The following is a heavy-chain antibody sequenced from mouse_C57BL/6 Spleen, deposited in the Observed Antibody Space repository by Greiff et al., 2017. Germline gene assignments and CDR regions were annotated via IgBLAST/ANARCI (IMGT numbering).Heavy chain of an antibody. CDR1: GYTFTSYW. V-gene: IGHV1-50*01. CDR3: ARALDSSGYGY. D-gene: IGHD3-2*02. J-gene: IGHJ2*01. Sequence: QVQLQQPGAELVKPGASVKLSCKASGYTFTSYWMQWVKQRPGQGLEWIGEIDPSDSYTNYNQKFKGKATLTVDTSSSTAYMQLSSLTSEDSAVYYCARALDSSGYGYWGQSTTLTVAS. CDR2: IDPSDSYT.